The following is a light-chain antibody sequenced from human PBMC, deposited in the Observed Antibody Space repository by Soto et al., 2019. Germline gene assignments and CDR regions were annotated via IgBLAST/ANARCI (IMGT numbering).Light chain of an antibody. CDR2: DVS. CDR1: QSVRSQ. Sequence: EIVLTQSPATLSLSPGERATLSCRASQSVRSQLAWYQQKPGQAPRLLIYDVSNRATGIPARFSGSGSGTDFTLTISSLEPEDSAVYYCQQRRNWPPWTFGQGTKVEIK. J-gene: IGKJ1*01. CDR3: QQRRNWPPWT. V-gene: IGKV3-11*01.